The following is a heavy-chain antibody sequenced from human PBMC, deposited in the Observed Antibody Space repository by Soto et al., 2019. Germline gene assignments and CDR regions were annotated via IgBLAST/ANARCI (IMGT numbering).Heavy chain of an antibody. Sequence: SETLSLTCTVSGGSISSYYWSWIRQPPGKGLEWIGYIYYSGSTNYNPSLKSRVTISVDTSKNQFSLKLSSVTAADTAVYYCARHRLGLTAFDIWGQGTMVTVSS. J-gene: IGHJ3*02. CDR1: GGSISSYY. D-gene: IGHD6-25*01. CDR3: ARHRLGLTAFDI. CDR2: IYYSGST. V-gene: IGHV4-59*08.